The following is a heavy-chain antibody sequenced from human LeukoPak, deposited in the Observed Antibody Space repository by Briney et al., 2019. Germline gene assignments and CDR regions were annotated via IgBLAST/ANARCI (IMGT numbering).Heavy chain of an antibody. CDR2: INHSGST. J-gene: IGHJ4*02. CDR3: ARRDFWSGYLY. Sequence: SETLSLTCAVYGGSFSGYYWSWIRQPPGKGLEWIGEINHSGSTNYNPSLKSRVTISVDTSKNQFPLKLSSVTAADTAVYYCARRDFWSGYLYWGQGTLVTVSS. CDR1: GGSFSGYY. D-gene: IGHD3-3*01. V-gene: IGHV4-34*01.